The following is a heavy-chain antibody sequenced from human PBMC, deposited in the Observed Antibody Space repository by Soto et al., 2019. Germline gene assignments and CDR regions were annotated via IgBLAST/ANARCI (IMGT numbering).Heavy chain of an antibody. D-gene: IGHD3-3*01. V-gene: IGHV1-69*01. CDR1: GGTFSSYA. CDR3: ASAIFGVVIIHAYYGMDV. Sequence: QVQLVQSGAEVKKPGSSVKVSCKASGGTFSSYAISWVRQAPGQGLEWMGGIIPIFGTANYAQKFQGRVTITADESTSPAYMELSRLRSEDTAVYYCASAIFGVVIIHAYYGMDVWGQGTTVTVSS. J-gene: IGHJ6*02. CDR2: IIPIFGTA.